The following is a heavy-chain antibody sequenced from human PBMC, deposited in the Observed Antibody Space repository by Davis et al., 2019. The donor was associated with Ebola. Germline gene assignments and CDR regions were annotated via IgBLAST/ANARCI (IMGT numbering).Heavy chain of an antibody. D-gene: IGHD2-15*01. CDR3: AREGYCSGGSCYWDYYYYGMDV. CDR2: ISAYNGNT. V-gene: IGHV1-18*01. Sequence: ASVKVSCKASGYTFTSYGISWVRQAPGQGLEWMGWISAYNGNTNYAQKLQGRVTMTTDTSTSTAYMELRRLRSDDTAVYYCAREGYCSGGSCYWDYYYYGMDVWGQGTTVTVSS. J-gene: IGHJ6*02. CDR1: GYTFTSYG.